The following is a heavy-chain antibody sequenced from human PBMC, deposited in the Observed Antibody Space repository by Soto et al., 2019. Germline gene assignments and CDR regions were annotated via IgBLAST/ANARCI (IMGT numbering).Heavy chain of an antibody. CDR3: ATRTEYSSSWYGTYYYGMDV. Sequence: VESLKISCKGSGYSFTSYWIGWVRQMPVKGLEWIGIIYPGDSDTRYSPSFQGQVTISADKSISTAYLQWSSLKASDTAMYYCATRTEYSSSWYGTYYYGMDVWGQGTTVTVSS. V-gene: IGHV5-51*01. D-gene: IGHD6-13*01. CDR2: IYPGDSDT. CDR1: GYSFTSYW. J-gene: IGHJ6*02.